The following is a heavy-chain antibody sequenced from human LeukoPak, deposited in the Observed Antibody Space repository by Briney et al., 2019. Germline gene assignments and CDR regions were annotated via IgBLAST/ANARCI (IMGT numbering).Heavy chain of an antibody. Sequence: GGSLRLSCAASGFTFSSYSMNWVRQAPGKGLEWVSSISSSSSYIYYADSVKGRFTISRDNAKNSLYLQMNSLRAEDTAVYYCAREWVYYGSSSAQYGMDVWGQGTTVTVSS. J-gene: IGHJ6*02. D-gene: IGHD3-22*01. CDR3: AREWVYYGSSSAQYGMDV. CDR2: ISSSSSYI. CDR1: GFTFSSYS. V-gene: IGHV3-21*01.